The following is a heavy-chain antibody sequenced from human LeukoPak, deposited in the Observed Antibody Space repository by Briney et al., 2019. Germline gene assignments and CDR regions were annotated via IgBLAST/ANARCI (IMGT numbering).Heavy chain of an antibody. Sequence: SETLSLTCTVSGGSLISSYYRWGWVRRPPGKGLEWIGTISYSGNTDYNPSLRSRVTISVDTSNNQFSLRLGSVTAADTAVYHCARHCCSGPAKRVFDIWGQGTMVTVSS. CDR2: ISYSGNT. CDR3: ARHCCSGPAKRVFDI. CDR1: GGSLISSYYR. J-gene: IGHJ3*02. V-gene: IGHV4-39*01. D-gene: IGHD2-15*01.